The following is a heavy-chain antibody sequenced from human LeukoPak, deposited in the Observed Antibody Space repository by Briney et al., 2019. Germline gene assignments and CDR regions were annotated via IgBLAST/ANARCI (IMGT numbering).Heavy chain of an antibody. CDR1: GFTFSSYE. D-gene: IGHD3-10*01. V-gene: IGHV3-48*03. CDR3: ARAAGQWLGELEE. Sequence: GGSLRLSCAASGFTFSSYEMNWVRQAPGKGLEWVSYISSSGSTIYDADSVKGRFTISRDNAKNSLYLQMNSLRAEDTAVYYCARAAGQWLGELEEWGQGTLVTVSS. J-gene: IGHJ4*02. CDR2: ISSSGSTI.